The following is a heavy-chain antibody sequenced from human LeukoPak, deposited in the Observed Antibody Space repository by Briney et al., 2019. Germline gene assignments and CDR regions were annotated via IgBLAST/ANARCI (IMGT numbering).Heavy chain of an antibody. CDR1: GGSISSNNW. J-gene: IGHJ4*02. V-gene: IGHV4-4*02. CDR3: ARDGGSYGAFDY. D-gene: IGHD5-18*01. CDR2: IYHSGST. Sequence: PSETLSLTCVVSGGSISSNNWWNWVRQPPGKGLEWIGEIYHSGSTNYNPSLKSRVTISVDKSKNQFSLKLSSVTAADTAVYYCARDGGSYGAFDYWGQGTLVTVSS.